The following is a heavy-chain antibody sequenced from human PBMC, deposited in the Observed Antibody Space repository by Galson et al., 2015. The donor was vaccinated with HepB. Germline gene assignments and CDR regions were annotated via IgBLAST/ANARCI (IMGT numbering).Heavy chain of an antibody. CDR1: GFTFSSYW. CDR2: IKQDGSEK. D-gene: IGHD1-26*01. V-gene: IGHV3-7*01. J-gene: IGHJ6*02. Sequence: SLRLSCAASGFTFSSYWMSWVRQAPGKGLEWVANIKQDGSEKYYVDSVKGRFTISRDNAKNSLYLQMNSLRAEDTAVYYCARAGGWELLDGMDVWGQGTTVTVSS. CDR3: ARAGGWELLDGMDV.